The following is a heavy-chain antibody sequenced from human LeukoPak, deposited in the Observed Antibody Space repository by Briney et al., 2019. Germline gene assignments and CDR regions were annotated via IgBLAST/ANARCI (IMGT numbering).Heavy chain of an antibody. J-gene: IGHJ4*02. V-gene: IGHV4-30-4*08. Sequence: SETLSLTCTVSGGSISSGDYYWSWIRQPPGKGLEWIGYIYYSGSTYYNPSLKSRVTISVDTSKNQFSLKLSSVTAADTAVYYCARARGLLLWFGESDYYFDYWGQGTLVTVSS. CDR2: IYYSGST. D-gene: IGHD3-10*01. CDR3: ARARGLLLWFGESDYYFDY. CDR1: GGSISSGDYY.